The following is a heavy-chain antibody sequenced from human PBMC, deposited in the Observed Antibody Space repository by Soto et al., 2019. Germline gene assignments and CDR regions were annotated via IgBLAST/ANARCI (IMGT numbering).Heavy chain of an antibody. CDR1: GYTFTSYD. J-gene: IGHJ4*02. Sequence: QVQLVQSGAEVKKPGASVKVSCKASGYTFTSYDINWVRQATGQGLEWMGWMNPNSGNTGYAQKFQGRVTMTRNTSVSTAYMELSSLRSEDTAVYYCVRERYSGYVCGYWGPGTLVTVSS. CDR2: MNPNSGNT. D-gene: IGHD5-12*01. CDR3: VRERYSGYVCGY. V-gene: IGHV1-8*01.